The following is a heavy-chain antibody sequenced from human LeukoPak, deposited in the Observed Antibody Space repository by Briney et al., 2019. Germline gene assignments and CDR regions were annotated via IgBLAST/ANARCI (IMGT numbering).Heavy chain of an antibody. J-gene: IGHJ4*02. CDR1: GYTFTSYY. D-gene: IGHD1-7*01. V-gene: IGHV1-46*01. CDR3: ARAAGTTGFDY. Sequence: GASVRVSCKASGYTFTSYYMHWVRQAPGQGLEWMGIINPSGGSTSYAQKFQGRVTMTRDTSTSTVYMELSSLRSEDTAVYYCARAAGTTGFDYWGQGTLVTVSS. CDR2: INPSGGST.